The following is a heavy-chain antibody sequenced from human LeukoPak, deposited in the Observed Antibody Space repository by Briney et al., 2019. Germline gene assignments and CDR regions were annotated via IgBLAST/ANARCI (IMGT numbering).Heavy chain of an antibody. CDR1: GGSISSYY. V-gene: IGHV4-59*12. CDR3: AREVVPAAIFDWFDP. J-gene: IGHJ5*02. Sequence: PSETLSLTCTVSGGSISSYYWSWIRQPPGKGLEWIGYIYYSGSTNYNPSLKSRVTISVDTSKNQFSLKLSSVTAADTAVYYCAREVVPAAIFDWFDPWGQGTLVTVSS. D-gene: IGHD2-2*01. CDR2: IYYSGST.